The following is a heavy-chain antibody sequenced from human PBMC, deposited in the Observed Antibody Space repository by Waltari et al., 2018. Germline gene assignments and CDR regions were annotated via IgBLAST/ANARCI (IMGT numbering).Heavy chain of an antibody. CDR2: IYYSGST. D-gene: IGHD6-19*01. J-gene: IGHJ6*02. Sequence: QVQLQESGPGLVKPSETLSLTCTVSGGSISSYYWSWIRQPPGKGLEWIGYIYYSGSTNHHPSLKSRVTISVDTSKNQFSLKLSSVTAANTAVYYCARAIDSSGWFRSDYYYYGMDVWGQGTTVTVSS. CDR1: GGSISSYY. V-gene: IGHV4-59*01. CDR3: ARAIDSSGWFRSDYYYYGMDV.